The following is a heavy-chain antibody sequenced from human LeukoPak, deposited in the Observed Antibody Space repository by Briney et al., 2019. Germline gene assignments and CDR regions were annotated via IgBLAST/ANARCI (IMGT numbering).Heavy chain of an antibody. CDR2: ISAYNGNT. CDR1: GYTFTSYG. Sequence: ASVKVSCKASGYTFTSYGISWVRQAPGQGLEWMGWISAYNGNTNYAQKLQSRVTMTTDTSTGTAYMELRSLRSDDTAVYYCARPKHYDILTGYYLNDAFDIWGQGTMVTVSS. CDR3: ARPKHYDILTGYYLNDAFDI. V-gene: IGHV1-18*01. D-gene: IGHD3-9*01. J-gene: IGHJ3*02.